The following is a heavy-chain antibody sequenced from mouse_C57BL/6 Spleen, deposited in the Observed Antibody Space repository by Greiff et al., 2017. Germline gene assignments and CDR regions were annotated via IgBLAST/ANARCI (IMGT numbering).Heavy chain of an antibody. CDR1: GFNIKDYY. V-gene: IGHV14-1*01. CDR3: TTRLGYDVYYFFDY. J-gene: IGHJ2*01. CDR2: IDPEDGDT. D-gene: IGHD2-3*01. Sequence: VQLQQSGAELVRPGASVKLSCTASGFNIKDYYMHWVKQRPEKGLEWIGRIDPEDGDTEYAPKFQGKATMTADTSSNTAYLQLSSLTSEDTSVYYCTTRLGYDVYYFFDYWGQGTTLTVSS.